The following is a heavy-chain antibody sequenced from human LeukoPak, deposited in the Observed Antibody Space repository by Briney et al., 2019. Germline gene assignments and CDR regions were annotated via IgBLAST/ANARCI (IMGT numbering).Heavy chain of an antibody. CDR1: GYTFTNYF. J-gene: IGHJ6*02. CDR3: ARYRWDGMDV. Sequence: GESLKISCKGSGYTFTNYFIGWVRQMPGKGLECLGIIYPDDSDTRYRPSFQGHVTISVDKSISTESLQWSSLKASDTAMYYWARYRWDGMDVWGQGTTVTVSS. CDR2: IYPDDSDT. V-gene: IGHV5-51*01. D-gene: IGHD4-23*01.